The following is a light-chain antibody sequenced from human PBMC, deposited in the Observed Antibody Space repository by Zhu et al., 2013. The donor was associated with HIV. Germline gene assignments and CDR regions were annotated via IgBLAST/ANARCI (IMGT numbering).Light chain of an antibody. Sequence: EIVLTQSPATLSLSPGQRATLSCRASQSVSSYLAWYQLKPGQAPRLLIYDASIRATGTPARFSGSGSGTDFALSISSLEPEDFATYYCLQHNSYPWTFGQGTKVEIK. V-gene: IGKV3-11*01. CDR1: QSVSSY. J-gene: IGKJ1*01. CDR3: LQHNSYPWT. CDR2: DAS.